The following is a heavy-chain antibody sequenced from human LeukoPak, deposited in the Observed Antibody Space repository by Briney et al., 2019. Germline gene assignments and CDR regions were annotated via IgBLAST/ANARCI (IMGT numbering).Heavy chain of an antibody. CDR3: ARGVKLDVVVVVAAINWFDP. CDR1: GYSISGGYY. Sequence: SETLALTCIVSGYSISGGYYWDWIRQPPGKGLEWIGSIYHSGITYYNPSPKSRVTISVDTSKNNFSLTLNSVTAADTAVYYCARGVKLDVVVVVAAINWFDPWGQGTLVTVSS. V-gene: IGHV4-38-2*02. CDR2: IYHSGIT. J-gene: IGHJ5*02. D-gene: IGHD2-15*01.